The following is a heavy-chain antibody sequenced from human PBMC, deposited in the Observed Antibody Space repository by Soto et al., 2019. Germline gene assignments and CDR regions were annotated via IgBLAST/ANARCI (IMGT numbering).Heavy chain of an antibody. J-gene: IGHJ6*02. V-gene: IGHV3-23*01. CDR2: IRYNGRNT. CDR3: ARGYDFWSGYYYPYGMDV. D-gene: IGHD3-3*01. CDR1: GFTFSNFA. Sequence: PGGSLRLSCAASGFTFSNFAMSWVRQAPGKGLGWVSSIRYNGRNTYYADSVKGRFTISRDNSKNTLYLQMNSLRAEDTAVYYCARGYDFWSGYYYPYGMDVWGQGTTVTVSS.